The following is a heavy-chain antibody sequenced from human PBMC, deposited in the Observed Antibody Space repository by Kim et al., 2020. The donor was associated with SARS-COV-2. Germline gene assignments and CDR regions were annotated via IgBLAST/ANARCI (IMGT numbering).Heavy chain of an antibody. Sequence: GGSLRLSCAASGFTFSDYAMSWVRQAPGKGLEWVSTITGNGISTYYVDSVRGRFIMSRDNSENTLYLYMDSLRAEDTALYHCVKGPGSSSSFFFDYWGQGTPVTVSS. CDR2: ITGNGIST. D-gene: IGHD2-15*01. CDR3: VKGPGSSSSFFFDY. J-gene: IGHJ4*02. V-gene: IGHV3-23*01. CDR1: GFTFSDYA.